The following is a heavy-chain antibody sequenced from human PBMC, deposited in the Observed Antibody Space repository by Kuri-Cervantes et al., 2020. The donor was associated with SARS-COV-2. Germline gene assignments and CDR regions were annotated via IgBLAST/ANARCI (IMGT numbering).Heavy chain of an antibody. CDR3: AREYSSGQSRGEIDY. J-gene: IGHJ4*02. Sequence: GESLKISCAASGFTFSNAWMSWVRQAPGKGLEWVGRIKSKTDGGTTDYAAPVKGRFTISRDDSKNTLYLQMNSLRAEDTAVYYCAREYSSGQSRGEIDYWGQGTLVTVSS. CDR1: GFTFSNAW. D-gene: IGHD6-19*01. V-gene: IGHV3-15*01. CDR2: IKSKTDGGTT.